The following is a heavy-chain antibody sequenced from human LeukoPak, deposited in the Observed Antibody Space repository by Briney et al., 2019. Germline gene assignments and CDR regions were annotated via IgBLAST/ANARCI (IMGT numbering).Heavy chain of an antibody. Sequence: TGGSLRLSCAASGFTFSSYWMNWVRQAPGRGLEWVSYISSGSSAINYADSVKGRFTISRDNAKNSLYLQMNSLRDEDTAVYYCARGGAARPDYWGQGTLVTVSS. CDR1: GFTFSSYW. CDR3: ARGGAARPDY. J-gene: IGHJ4*02. V-gene: IGHV3-48*02. D-gene: IGHD6-6*01. CDR2: ISSGSSAI.